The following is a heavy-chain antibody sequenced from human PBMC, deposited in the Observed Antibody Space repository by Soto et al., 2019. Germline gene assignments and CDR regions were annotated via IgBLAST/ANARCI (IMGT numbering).Heavy chain of an antibody. J-gene: IGHJ5*02. D-gene: IGHD2-15*01. CDR3: ARDCSGGSCYRP. CDR2: ISYDGSNK. V-gene: IGHV3-30-3*01. Sequence: PGGALRLSCAASGFTFSSYAMHWVRQAPGKGLEWVAVISYDGSNKYYADSVKGRFTISRDNSKNTLYLQMNSLRAEDTAVYYCARDCSGGSCYRPWGQGTLVTVS. CDR1: GFTFSSYA.